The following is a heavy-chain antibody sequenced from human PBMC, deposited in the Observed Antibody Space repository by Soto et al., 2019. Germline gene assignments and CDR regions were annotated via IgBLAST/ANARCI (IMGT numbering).Heavy chain of an antibody. J-gene: IGHJ3*01. V-gene: IGHV3-49*03. Sequence: EVQVVESGGGLVQPGRSLSLSCSASGFTFGDFAMIWFRLSPGKGLEWVGVITSRRYGGTPQSAASVRDRFTISRDDSRGIAYLHMNGLTTEDTAVDYCTTMPSNKYCRGGACSAFDVWGEGSLVTVSS. CDR1: GFTFGDFA. CDR3: TTMPSNKYCRGGACSAFDV. CDR2: ITSRRYGGTP. D-gene: IGHD2-15*01.